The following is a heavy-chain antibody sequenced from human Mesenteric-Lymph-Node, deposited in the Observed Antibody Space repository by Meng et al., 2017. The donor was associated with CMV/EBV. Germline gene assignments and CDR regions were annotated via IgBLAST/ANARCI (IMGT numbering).Heavy chain of an antibody. D-gene: IGHD2-2*02. CDR1: GFIFSRYT. CDR2: ISFASSHR. V-gene: IGHV3-21*01. CDR3: ARDLGYTSSQPRAYYYGMDV. J-gene: IGHJ6*02. Sequence: GGSLRLSCAASGFIFSRYTMNWVRQAPGKGLEWVASISFASSHRYYVESVEGRFTISRDNAENSLYLQMNSLRAEDTAVYFCARDLGYTSSQPRAYYYGMDVWGQGTTVTVSS.